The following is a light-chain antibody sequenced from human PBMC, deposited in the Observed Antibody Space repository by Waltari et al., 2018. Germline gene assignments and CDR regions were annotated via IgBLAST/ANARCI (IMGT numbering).Light chain of an antibody. V-gene: IGLV1-47*01. CDR3: AAWDDSLSGRV. CDR1: SSNIGGHD. J-gene: IGLJ3*02. CDR2: SDN. Sequence: QSVLTQSPSASGTPGQRVTVSCSGSSSNIGGHDVSWFPQLPGTAPKVLLYSDNQRPSGIPDRFSGSKSGTSASLAISGLRSEDEADYYCAAWDDSLSGRVFGGGTKLTVL.